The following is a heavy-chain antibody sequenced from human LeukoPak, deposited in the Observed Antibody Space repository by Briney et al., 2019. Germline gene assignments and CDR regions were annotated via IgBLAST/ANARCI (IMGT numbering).Heavy chain of an antibody. CDR3: VRTDYYDSSGYPNPFDS. D-gene: IGHD3-22*01. CDR2: IYYSGST. J-gene: IGHJ4*02. Sequence: PSETLSLTCTVSGVSISNYYWSWIRQPPGKGLEWIGYIYYSGSTNYNPSLKSRVTISVDMSKNQSSLKLSSVTAADTAVYYCVRTDYYDSSGYPNPFDSWGQGTLVTVSS. V-gene: IGHV4-59*01. CDR1: GVSISNYY.